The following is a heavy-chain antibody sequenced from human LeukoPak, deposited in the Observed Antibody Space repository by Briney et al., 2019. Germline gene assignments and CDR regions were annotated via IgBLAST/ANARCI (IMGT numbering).Heavy chain of an antibody. CDR3: AREVAGNYPREAFDI. D-gene: IGHD1-7*01. CDR1: GGTFSSYA. J-gene: IGHJ3*02. V-gene: IGHV1-69*06. CDR2: IIPIFGTA. Sequence: ASVKVSCKASGGTFSSYAISWVRQAPGQGLEWMGGIIPIFGTANYAQKFQGRVTITADKSTSTAYMELSSLRSEDTAVYYCAREVAGNYPREAFDIWGQGTMVTVSS.